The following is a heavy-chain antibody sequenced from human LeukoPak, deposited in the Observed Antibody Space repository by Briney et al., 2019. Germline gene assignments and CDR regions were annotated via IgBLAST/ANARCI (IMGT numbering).Heavy chain of an antibody. CDR2: ISGSGSST. J-gene: IGHJ4*02. Sequence: GGSLRLSCAASGFNFNNYAINWVRQAPGKGLEWVSAISGSGSSTYYADSVKGRFTISRDNSKSTLYLQMGSLRPEDMAVYYCAREGAGTTLWYFDYWGQGTLVTVSS. CDR3: AREGAGTTLWYFDY. CDR1: GFNFNNYA. V-gene: IGHV3-23*01. D-gene: IGHD1-1*01.